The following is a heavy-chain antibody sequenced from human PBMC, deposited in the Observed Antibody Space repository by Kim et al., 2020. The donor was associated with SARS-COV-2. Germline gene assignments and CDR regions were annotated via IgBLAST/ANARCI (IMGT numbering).Heavy chain of an antibody. CDR2: IYASDGST. D-gene: IGHD6-19*01. V-gene: IGHV3-23*01. Sequence: GGSLRLSCAASGFTFSSYAMSWVRQAPGKGLEWVSTIYASDGSTYYADTVKGRFTISRDNSKNTLFLQMNSLRADDTAAYYCVKGKKYGSGFLGENDSWGQGTRVTVSS. CDR3: VKGKKYGSGFLGENDS. J-gene: IGHJ4*02. CDR1: GFTFSSYA.